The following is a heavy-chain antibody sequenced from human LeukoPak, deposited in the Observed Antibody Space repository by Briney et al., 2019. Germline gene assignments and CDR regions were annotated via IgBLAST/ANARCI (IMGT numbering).Heavy chain of an antibody. Sequence: PGGSLRLSCAASGFTFSSYAMSWVRQAPGKGLEWVSAISGSGGSTYYADSVKGRFTISRDNSKNTLYLQMNSLRAEDTAVYYCAKDPACSGGSCYSNGYWGQGTLVTVSS. V-gene: IGHV3-23*01. CDR3: AKDPACSGGSCYSNGY. CDR1: GFTFSSYA. D-gene: IGHD2-15*01. J-gene: IGHJ4*02. CDR2: ISGSGGST.